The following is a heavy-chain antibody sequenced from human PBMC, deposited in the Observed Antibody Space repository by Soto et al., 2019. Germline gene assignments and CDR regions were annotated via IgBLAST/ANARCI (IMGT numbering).Heavy chain of an antibody. J-gene: IGHJ4*02. CDR1: GFLVNSAY. V-gene: IGHV3-53*01. D-gene: IGHD5-18*01. Sequence: EVQLVESGGGLIPPGGSLRLSCAASGFLVNSAYMTWVRQAPGKGLEWLSMINSDGSTLYAESVKGRFTISRDNSKNRLDLQMNSLRAEDTAMYYWERSGYSFAWGYWGQGTLVIVTS. CDR2: INSDGST. CDR3: ERSGYSFAWGY.